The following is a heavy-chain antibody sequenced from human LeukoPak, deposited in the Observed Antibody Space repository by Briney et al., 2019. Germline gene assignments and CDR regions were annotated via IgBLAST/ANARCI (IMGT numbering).Heavy chain of an antibody. CDR1: GFTFSTYW. D-gene: IGHD4-17*01. CDR3: ARASTTVPNLLDH. CDR2: IKGDGSST. J-gene: IGHJ4*02. V-gene: IGHV3-74*01. Sequence: PGGSLRLSCAASGFTFSTYWMHWVRQAPGKGLGWVARIKGDGSSTIYADSVKGRFTISRDNSKNTLYLQTSSLRAEDTAVYYCARASTTVPNLLDHWGRGTLVTVSS.